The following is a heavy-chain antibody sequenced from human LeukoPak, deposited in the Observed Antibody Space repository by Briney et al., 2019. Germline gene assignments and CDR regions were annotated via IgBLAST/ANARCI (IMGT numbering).Heavy chain of an antibody. J-gene: IGHJ4*02. Sequence: SETLSLTCTVSGGSISSGGYYWSWIRQHPGKGLEWIGYIYYSGSTYYNPSLKSRVTISVDTSKNQFSLKLSSVTAAVTAVYYCARALYFDWLFDYYFDYWGQGTLVTVSS. CDR3: ARALYFDWLFDYYFDY. D-gene: IGHD3-9*01. CDR1: GGSISSGGYY. CDR2: IYYSGST. V-gene: IGHV4-31*03.